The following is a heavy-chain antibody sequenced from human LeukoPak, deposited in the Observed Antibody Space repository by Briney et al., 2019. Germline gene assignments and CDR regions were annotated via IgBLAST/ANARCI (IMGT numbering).Heavy chain of an antibody. CDR1: GFTFSSYE. CDR3: ARSGKMATITWGVLDY. CDR2: ISSSGSTI. V-gene: IGHV3-48*03. D-gene: IGHD5-24*01. J-gene: IGHJ4*02. Sequence: GGSLKLSCAASGFTFSSYEMNWVRQAPGKGLEWVSYISSSGSTIYYADSVKGRFTISRDNAKNSLYLQMNSLRAEDTAVYYCARSGKMATITWGVLDYWGQGTLVTVSS.